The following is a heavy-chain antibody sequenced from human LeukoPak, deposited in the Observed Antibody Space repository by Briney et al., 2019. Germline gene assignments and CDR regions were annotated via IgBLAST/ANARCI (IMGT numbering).Heavy chain of an antibody. Sequence: GGSLRLSCAASGFTFSSYEMNWVRQAPGKGLEWVSYISGSGGSIYYADSVKGRFTISRDNAKNTLYLQMNSLRAEDTAVYYCAREADSGYEYYFYYWGQGTLVTVSS. D-gene: IGHD5-12*01. J-gene: IGHJ4*02. CDR1: GFTFSSYE. CDR2: ISGSGGSI. V-gene: IGHV3-48*03. CDR3: AREADSGYEYYFYY.